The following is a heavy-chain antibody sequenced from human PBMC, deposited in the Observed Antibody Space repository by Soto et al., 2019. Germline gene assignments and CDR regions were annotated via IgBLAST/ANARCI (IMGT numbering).Heavy chain of an antibody. V-gene: IGHV1-8*01. D-gene: IGHD7-27*01. CDR2: MNRNSGNT. Sequence: QVQLVQSGAEVKKPGASVKVSCKASGYTFTSDDINWVRQATGQGLEWMGWMNRNSGNTGYTQKLQGRVTMTRNASISTAYMERSSLRSEDTAVYYSARERRLGIDGMDGWGKGTTVTVSS. J-gene: IGHJ6*04. CDR1: GYTFTSDD. CDR3: ARERRLGIDGMDG.